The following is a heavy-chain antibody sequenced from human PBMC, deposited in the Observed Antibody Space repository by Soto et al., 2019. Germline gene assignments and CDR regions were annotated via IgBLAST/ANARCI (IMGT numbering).Heavy chain of an antibody. CDR2: ISAYNGNT. CDR3: ARLVAATLYYYYGMDV. V-gene: IGHV1-18*01. J-gene: IGHJ6*02. CDR1: GYTFTSYG. D-gene: IGHD2-15*01. Sequence: ASVKVSCKASGYTFTSYGISWVRQAPGQGLEWMGWISAYNGNTNYAQKLQGRVTMTTDTSTSTAYMELRSLRSDDTAVYHCARLVAATLYYYYGMDVWGQGTTVTVSS.